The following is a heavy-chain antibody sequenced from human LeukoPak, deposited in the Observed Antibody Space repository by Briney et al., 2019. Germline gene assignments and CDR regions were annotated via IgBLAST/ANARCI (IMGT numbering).Heavy chain of an antibody. CDR3: AKDHELVATSVDY. CDR1: GLTFRSYA. V-gene: IGHV3-23*01. J-gene: IGHJ4*02. Sequence: GGSLRLSCAVSGLTFRSYARSWVRQAPGKGREGVSAISGSGCSTDYADSVKGRFPLSRDNYKNTLYLQMNSLRAEDTAVSYCAKDHELVATSVDYWGQGTLVTVSS. CDR2: ISGSGCST. D-gene: IGHD5-12*01.